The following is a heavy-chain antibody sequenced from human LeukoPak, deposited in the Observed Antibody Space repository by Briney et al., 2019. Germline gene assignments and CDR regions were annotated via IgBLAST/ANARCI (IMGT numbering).Heavy chain of an antibody. Sequence: GASVKVSFKASGGTFSSYAISWVRQAPGQGLEWMGRIIPILGIANYAQKFQGRVTITADKSTSTAYMELSSLRSEDTAVYYCARSKGDNWNDGEDWFDPWGQGTLVTVSS. CDR1: GGTFSSYA. D-gene: IGHD1-20*01. CDR2: IIPILGIA. V-gene: IGHV1-69*04. CDR3: ARSKGDNWNDGEDWFDP. J-gene: IGHJ5*02.